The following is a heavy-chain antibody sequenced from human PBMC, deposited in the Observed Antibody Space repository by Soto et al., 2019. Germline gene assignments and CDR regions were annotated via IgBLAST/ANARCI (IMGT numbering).Heavy chain of an antibody. V-gene: IGHV3-53*04. CDR3: ARDPGYSSGGLSFIHGYMDV. Sequence: GGSLRLSCAASGFTVSSNYMSWVRQAPGKGLEWVSVIYSGGSTYYADSVQGRFTISRHNSKNTLYLQMNSLRAEDTAVYYCARDPGYSSGGLSFIHGYMDVWGKGTTVTVSS. D-gene: IGHD6-19*01. CDR1: GFTVSSNY. CDR2: IYSGGST. J-gene: IGHJ6*03.